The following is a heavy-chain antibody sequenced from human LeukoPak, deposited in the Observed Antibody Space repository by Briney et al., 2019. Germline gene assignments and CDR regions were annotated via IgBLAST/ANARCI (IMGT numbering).Heavy chain of an antibody. V-gene: IGHV4-59*01. CDR3: ARLRGPSWFDP. Sequence: SETLSLTCTVSGGSISSYYWSWIRQLPGKGLEWIGYIYYSGSTNYNPSLKSRVTISVDTSKNQFSLKLSSVTAADTAVYYCARLRGPSWFDPWGQGTLVTVSS. D-gene: IGHD4-17*01. J-gene: IGHJ5*02. CDR1: GGSISSYY. CDR2: IYYSGST.